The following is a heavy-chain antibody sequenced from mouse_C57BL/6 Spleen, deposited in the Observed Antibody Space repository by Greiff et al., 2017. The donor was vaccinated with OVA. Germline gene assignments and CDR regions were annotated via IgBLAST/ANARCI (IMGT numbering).Heavy chain of an antibody. CDR1: GYTFTSYW. D-gene: IGHD2-5*01. J-gene: IGHJ2*01. CDR3: ARPYYSNYDYFDY. V-gene: IGHV1-59*01. Sequence: QVQLQQSGAELVRPGTSVKLSCKASGYTFTSYWMHWVKQRPGQGLEWIGVIDPSDSYTNYNQKFKGKATLTVDTSSSTAYMQLSSLTSEDSAVYYCARPYYSNYDYFDYWGQGTTLTVSS. CDR2: IDPSDSYT.